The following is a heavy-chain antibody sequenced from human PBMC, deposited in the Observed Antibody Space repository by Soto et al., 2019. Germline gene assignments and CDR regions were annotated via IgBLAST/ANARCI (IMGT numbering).Heavy chain of an antibody. CDR3: AKDYMTTHYYYMDV. D-gene: IGHD4-17*01. Sequence: GGSLRLSCAASGFTFDDYAMHWVRQAPGKGLEWVSGISWNSGSIGYADSVKGRFTISRDNAKNSLYLQMNSLRAEDTALYYCAKDYMTTHYYYMDVWGKGTTVTVSS. J-gene: IGHJ6*03. CDR2: ISWNSGSI. V-gene: IGHV3-9*01. CDR1: GFTFDDYA.